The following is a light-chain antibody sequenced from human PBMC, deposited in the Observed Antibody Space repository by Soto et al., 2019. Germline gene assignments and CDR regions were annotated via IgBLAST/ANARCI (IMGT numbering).Light chain of an antibody. CDR1: SDDIGAYDY. CDR3: SSYRSSDTLEV. Sequence: QSVLTQPSSVSASPGQSISICCTGTSDDIGAYDYVSWYQQHPGKAPKLILYAVSNRPSGVSTRFSGSKSGNTASLTISGVQADDEADYYCSSYRSSDTLEVFGTGTKVTVL. J-gene: IGLJ1*01. V-gene: IGLV2-14*01. CDR2: AVS.